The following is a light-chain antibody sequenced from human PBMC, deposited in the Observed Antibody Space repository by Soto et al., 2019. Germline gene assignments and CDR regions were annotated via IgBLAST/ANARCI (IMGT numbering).Light chain of an antibody. CDR1: QDISTF. V-gene: IGKV1-39*01. Sequence: DIQMTQSPSSLSASVEDSVTITCRATQDISTFLNWYQQRPGKAPNVLIYRASTLQGDVPSRFSGSGSGTDFTLTISGLQPEDFAIYYCQQSYITPFTFGQGTQVEV. CDR3: QQSYITPFT. CDR2: RAS. J-gene: IGKJ2*01.